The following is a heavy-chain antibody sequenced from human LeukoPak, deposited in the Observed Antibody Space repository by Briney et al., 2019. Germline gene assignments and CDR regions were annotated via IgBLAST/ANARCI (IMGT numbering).Heavy chain of an antibody. CDR1: GFLVTNNY. Sequence: GGSLRLSCEASGFLVTNNYMSWVRQAPGKGLEWVSAIYGGDGTEYADSVKGRFTISRDKSKNTLYLQMNSLRTEDTAVYYCATLYGGQRADGYWGQGTLVTVSS. D-gene: IGHD4-23*01. CDR2: IYGGDGT. CDR3: ATLYGGQRADGY. V-gene: IGHV3-53*01. J-gene: IGHJ4*02.